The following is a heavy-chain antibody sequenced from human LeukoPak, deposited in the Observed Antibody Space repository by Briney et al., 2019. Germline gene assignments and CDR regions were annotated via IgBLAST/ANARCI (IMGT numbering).Heavy chain of an antibody. Sequence: GGSLRLSCAASGFTFSSYAMHWVRQAPGKGLEWAAVISYDGSNKYYADSVKGRFTISRDNSKNTLYLQMNSLRAEDTAVYYCARGGHNPRSRGNYYFDYWGQGTLVTVSS. CDR3: ARGGHNPRSRGNYYFDY. D-gene: IGHD1-1*01. V-gene: IGHV3-30-3*01. CDR2: ISYDGSNK. CDR1: GFTFSSYA. J-gene: IGHJ4*02.